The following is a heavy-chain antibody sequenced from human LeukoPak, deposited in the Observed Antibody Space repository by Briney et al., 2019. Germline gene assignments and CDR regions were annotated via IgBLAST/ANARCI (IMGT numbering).Heavy chain of an antibody. V-gene: IGHV4-34*01. CDR2: INHSGST. D-gene: IGHD6-19*01. CDR3: ARGQWGHFDY. CDR1: GGSFSGYY. Sequence: PSETLSLTCAVYGGSFSGYYWSWIRQPPGKGLEWIGEINHSGSTNYNPSLKSRVTISVDTSKNQFSLKLSSVAAADTAVYYCARGQWGHFDYWGQGTLVTVSS. J-gene: IGHJ4*02.